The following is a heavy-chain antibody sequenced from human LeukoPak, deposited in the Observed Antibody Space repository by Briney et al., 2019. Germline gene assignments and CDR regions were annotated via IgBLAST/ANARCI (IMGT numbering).Heavy chain of an antibody. V-gene: IGHV4-59*01. CDR1: GGSFSGYY. Sequence: NPSETLSLTCAVYGGSFSGYYWSWIRQPPGKGLEWIGYIYYSGSTNYNPSLKSRVTISVDTSKNQFSLKLSSVTAADTAVYYCARVGSSWYFDYWGQGTLVTVSS. D-gene: IGHD6-13*01. CDR2: IYYSGST. J-gene: IGHJ4*02. CDR3: ARVGSSWYFDY.